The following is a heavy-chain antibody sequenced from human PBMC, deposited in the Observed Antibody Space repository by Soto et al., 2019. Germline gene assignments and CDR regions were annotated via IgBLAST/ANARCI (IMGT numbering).Heavy chain of an antibody. CDR3: ARDPKTSGGQHWAFNYFDS. Sequence: GGSLRLSCAASGFSFSISPIHWVRQAPGKGPEWVALISYDGTNKFYADSVKGRFTISRDNSKSTLYLQVDSLRPEDAAVYYCARDPKTSGGQHWAFNYFDSWGQGTLVTVSS. D-gene: IGHD7-27*01. CDR2: ISYDGTNK. J-gene: IGHJ4*02. CDR1: GFSFSISP. V-gene: IGHV3-30-3*01.